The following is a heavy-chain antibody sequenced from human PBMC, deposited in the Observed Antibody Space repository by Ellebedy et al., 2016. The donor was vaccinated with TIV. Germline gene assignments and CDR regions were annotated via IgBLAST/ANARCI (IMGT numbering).Heavy chain of an antibody. Sequence: SETLSLTCTVPGYSISSGNYWGWTRLPPGRGLEWIGTIYHSGTTYSNPSLKRRVTISVDTSKNQFSLRLRAVTAADTAVYYCARCHFHDVDQDHWYFDLWGRGTLVTVSS. J-gene: IGHJ2*01. V-gene: IGHV4-38-2*02. D-gene: IGHD1-1*01. CDR2: IYHSGTT. CDR1: GYSISSGNY. CDR3: ARCHFHDVDQDHWYFDL.